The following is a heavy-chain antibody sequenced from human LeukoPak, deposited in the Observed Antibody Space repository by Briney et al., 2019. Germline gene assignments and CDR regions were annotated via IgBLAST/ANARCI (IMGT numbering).Heavy chain of an antibody. CDR2: FDPEDGET. J-gene: IGHJ4*02. CDR3: ATGVESSGWPLGDY. V-gene: IGHV1-24*01. CDR1: GYTLTELS. D-gene: IGHD6-19*01. Sequence: GASVKVSCKVSGYTLTELSMHWVRQAPGKGLEWMGGFDPEDGETIYAQKFQGRVTMTEDTSTDTAYMEQSSLRSEDTAVYYCATGVESSGWPLGDYWGQGTLVTVSS.